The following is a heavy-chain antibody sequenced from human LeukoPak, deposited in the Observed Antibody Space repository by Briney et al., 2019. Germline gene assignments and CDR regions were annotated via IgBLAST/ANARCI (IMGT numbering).Heavy chain of an antibody. D-gene: IGHD6-13*01. CDR3: AKLIAAAGNFDY. Sequence: GGSLRLSCAASGSTFSSYGMHWVRQAPGKGLEWVAVISYDGSNKYYADSVKGRFTISRDNSKNTLYLQMNSLRAEDTAVYYCAKLIAAAGNFDYWGQGTLVTVSS. J-gene: IGHJ4*02. V-gene: IGHV3-30*18. CDR2: ISYDGSNK. CDR1: GSTFSSYG.